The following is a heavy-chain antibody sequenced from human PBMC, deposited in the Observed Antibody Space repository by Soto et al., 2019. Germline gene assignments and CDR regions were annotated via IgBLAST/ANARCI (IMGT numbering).Heavy chain of an antibody. D-gene: IGHD6-13*01. CDR2: ISYDGSNK. CDR1: GFTFSSYG. CDR3: AKDHTPGIAAAGINY. Sequence: QVQLVESGGGVVQPGRSLRLSCAASGFTFSSYGMHWVRQAPGKGLEWVAVISYDGSNKYYADSVKGRFTISRDNSKNTLYRQMNSLRAEDTAVYYCAKDHTPGIAAAGINYWGQGTLVTVSS. V-gene: IGHV3-30*18. J-gene: IGHJ4*02.